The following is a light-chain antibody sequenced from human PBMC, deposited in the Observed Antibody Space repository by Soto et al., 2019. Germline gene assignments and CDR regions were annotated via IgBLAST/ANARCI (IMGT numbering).Light chain of an antibody. V-gene: IGKV1-17*01. CDR1: QDIRNE. Sequence: DIQMTQSPSSLSASVGDRVTITCRASQDIRNELGWFQQKPGKAPKRLIYIASSLQSGVPSRFSGSGSGTELTLTISSLQPEDYATYYCLQHNDYPPTFGQGTKVEI. CDR2: IAS. J-gene: IGKJ1*01. CDR3: LQHNDYPPT.